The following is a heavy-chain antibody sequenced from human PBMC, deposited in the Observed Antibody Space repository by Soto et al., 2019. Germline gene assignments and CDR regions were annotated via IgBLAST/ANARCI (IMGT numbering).Heavy chain of an antibody. J-gene: IGHJ4*02. CDR3: AKVDYRSGRDYFDY. CDR1: GFTFSSYT. D-gene: IGHD3-22*01. Sequence: EVQVLESGGGLVQPGGSLRLSCAASGFTFSSYTMRWVRQAPGKGLEWVSSISGSGDTTYYVDSVKGRFTISRDNSKNTLYLQMNSLRAEDTAVYYCAKVDYRSGRDYFDYWGQGNLVTVSS. CDR2: ISGSGDTT. V-gene: IGHV3-23*01.